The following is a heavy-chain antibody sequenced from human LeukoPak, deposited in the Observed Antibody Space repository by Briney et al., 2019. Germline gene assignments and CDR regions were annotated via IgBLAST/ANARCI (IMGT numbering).Heavy chain of an antibody. CDR1: GFTFDDYG. D-gene: IGHD3-10*01. CDR2: INWNGGST. V-gene: IGHV3-20*04. Sequence: AGGSLRLSCAASGFTFDDYGMSWVRQAPGKGLEWVSGINWNGGSTGYADSVKGRFTISRDNAKNSLYLQMNSLRAEDTALYYCARDRGFGELWGPFDYWGQGTLVTVSS. CDR3: ARDRGFGELWGPFDY. J-gene: IGHJ4*02.